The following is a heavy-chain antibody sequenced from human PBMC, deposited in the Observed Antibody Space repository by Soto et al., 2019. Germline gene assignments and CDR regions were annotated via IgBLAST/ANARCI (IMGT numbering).Heavy chain of an antibody. J-gene: IGHJ3*02. CDR3: ARDRGRSSGWYGGDAFDI. CDR1: GYTFTSYG. Sequence: QVQLVQSGAEVKKPAASVKVSCKASGYTFTSYGISWVRQAPGQGLEWMGWISAYNGDTNYAQKLQGRVTMTTDTSTSTAYMELRSLRSDDTAVYYCARDRGRSSGWYGGDAFDIWGQGTMVTVSS. D-gene: IGHD6-19*01. CDR2: ISAYNGDT. V-gene: IGHV1-18*01.